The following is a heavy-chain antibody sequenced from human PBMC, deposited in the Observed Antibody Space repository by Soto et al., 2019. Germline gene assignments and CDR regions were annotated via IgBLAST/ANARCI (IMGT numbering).Heavy chain of an antibody. Sequence: QITLKESGPTLVKPTQTLTLTCTFSGFSLTTSGVGVGWIRQPPGKTLEWLALIYWDDDKRYSPSLKSRLTITNDHSKNQVVLTMTNMYPVDTATYYCAHRCGFTYGLTWGQGTLVTVSS. V-gene: IGHV2-5*02. CDR2: IYWDDDK. CDR1: GFSLTTSGVG. CDR3: AHRCGFTYGLT. J-gene: IGHJ3*01. D-gene: IGHD5-18*01.